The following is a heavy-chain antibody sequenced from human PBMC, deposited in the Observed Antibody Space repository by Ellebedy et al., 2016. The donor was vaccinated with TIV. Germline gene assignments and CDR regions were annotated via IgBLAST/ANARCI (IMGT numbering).Heavy chain of an antibody. CDR2: ISSSSSYI. Sequence: GESLKISCAASGFTFSSYSLNWVRQAPGKGLEWVSSISSSSSYIYYADSVKGRFTISRDNAKNSLYLQMNSLRAEDTAVYYCARDGYCSGGSCFLLWYFDLWGRGTLVTVSS. CDR1: GFTFSSYS. CDR3: ARDGYCSGGSCFLLWYFDL. V-gene: IGHV3-21*01. J-gene: IGHJ2*01. D-gene: IGHD2-15*01.